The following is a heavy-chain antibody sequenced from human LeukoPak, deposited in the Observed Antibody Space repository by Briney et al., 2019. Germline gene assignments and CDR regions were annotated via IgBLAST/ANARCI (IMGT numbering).Heavy chain of an antibody. CDR2: INHSGST. V-gene: IGHV4-34*01. CDR3: ARVTRRYCSSTSCPTYYYYYMDV. CDR1: GGSFSGYY. J-gene: IGHJ6*03. D-gene: IGHD2-2*01. Sequence: SETLSLTRAVYGGSFSGYYWSWIRQPPGKGLEWIGEINHSGSTNYNPSLKSRVTISVDTSKNQFSLKLSSVTAADTAVYYCARVTRRYCSSTSCPTYYYYYMDVWGKGTTVTVSS.